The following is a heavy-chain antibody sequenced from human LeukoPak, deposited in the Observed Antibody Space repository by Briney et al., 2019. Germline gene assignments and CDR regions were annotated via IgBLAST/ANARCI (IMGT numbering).Heavy chain of an antibody. CDR1: GGSFSGYY. J-gene: IGHJ4*02. Sequence: SETLSLTCAVYGGSFSGYYRSWIRQPPGKGLEWIGEINPSGSPNYNPSLKSRVTISVDTSKNQFSLKLSSMTAADTAVYYCARGGYGDYTSDYWGQGTLVTVSS. V-gene: IGHV4-34*01. CDR3: ARGGYGDYTSDY. D-gene: IGHD4-17*01. CDR2: INPSGSP.